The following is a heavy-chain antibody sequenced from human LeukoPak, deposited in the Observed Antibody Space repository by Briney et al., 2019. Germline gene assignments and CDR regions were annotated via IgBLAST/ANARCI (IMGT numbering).Heavy chain of an antibody. CDR2: IRSKGSGGTT. Sequence: GGSLRLSCTASGFTFGDYAMSWVRQAPGKGLEWVGFIRSKGSGGTTEYAASVKGRFTISRDDSKSIAYLQMNSLKTEDTAVYYCTRGDASGSSWGQGTLVTVSS. CDR1: GFTFGDYA. D-gene: IGHD3-10*01. CDR3: TRGDASGSS. V-gene: IGHV3-49*04. J-gene: IGHJ5*02.